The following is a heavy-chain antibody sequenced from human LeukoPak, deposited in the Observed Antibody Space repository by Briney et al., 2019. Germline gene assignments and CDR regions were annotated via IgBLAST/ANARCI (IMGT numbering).Heavy chain of an antibody. CDR1: GFTFSRYG. CDR3: VKDTSSGSYYYFDC. V-gene: IGHV3-64D*06. D-gene: IGHD1-26*01. Sequence: PGGSLRLSCSVSGFTFSRYGMYCVRQAPGKGLEYVSAISSSGSSTNYADSVKDRFTISRDNSKNTLFLQMTSLRAEDTAVYYCVKDTSSGSYYYFDCWGQGILVTVSS. J-gene: IGHJ4*02. CDR2: ISSSGSST.